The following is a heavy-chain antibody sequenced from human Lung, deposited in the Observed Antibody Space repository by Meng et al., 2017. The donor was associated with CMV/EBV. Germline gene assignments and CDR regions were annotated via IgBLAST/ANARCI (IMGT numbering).Heavy chain of an antibody. V-gene: IGHV5-51*07. D-gene: IGHD3-3*01. Sequence: GEXXKISCKGSGYSFTSYWIGWVHQMPGKGLEWMGIIYPGDSDTRYSPSFQGQVTISADKSISTAYLQWSSLKASDTAMYYCARLSYYDFWSGYYPYYYGMDVXGQGXTVTVSS. CDR1: GYSFTSYW. J-gene: IGHJ6*02. CDR3: ARLSYYDFWSGYYPYYYGMDV. CDR2: IYPGDSDT.